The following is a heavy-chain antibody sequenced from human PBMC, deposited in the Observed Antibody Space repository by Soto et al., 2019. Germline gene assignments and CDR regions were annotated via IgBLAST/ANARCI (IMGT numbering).Heavy chain of an antibody. J-gene: IGHJ4*02. CDR2: IIPIFGTA. V-gene: IGHV1-69*12. Sequence: VQLVQSGAEVKKPGSSVKVSCKASGGTFSSYAISWVRQAPGQGLEWMGGIIPIFGTANYAQKFQGRVTITADESTSPAYMELSSLRSEDTAVYYCARESRYCSGGSCYFLPGIDYWGQGTLVTVSS. D-gene: IGHD2-15*01. CDR1: GGTFSSYA. CDR3: ARESRYCSGGSCYFLPGIDY.